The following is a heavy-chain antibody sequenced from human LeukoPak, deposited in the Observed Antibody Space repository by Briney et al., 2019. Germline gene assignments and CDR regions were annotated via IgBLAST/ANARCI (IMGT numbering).Heavy chain of an antibody. J-gene: IGHJ4*02. V-gene: IGHV4-4*02. CDR2: IYHSGST. Sequence: SETLSLTCAVSGGSISSSNWWSWVRQPPGKGLEWSGEIYHSGSTNYNPSLKCRVTISVDKSKNQFSLKLSSVTAADTAVYYCASGVVAAVRGGGFDYWGQGTLVTVSS. CDR1: GGSISSSNW. CDR3: ASGVVAAVRGGGFDY. D-gene: IGHD3-3*01.